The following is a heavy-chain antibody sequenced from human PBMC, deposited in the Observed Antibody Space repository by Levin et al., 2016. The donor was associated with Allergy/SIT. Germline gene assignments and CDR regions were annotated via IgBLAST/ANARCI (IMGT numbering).Heavy chain of an antibody. CDR2: INHSGST. D-gene: IGHD3-3*01. Sequence: SETLSLTCAVYGGSFSGYYWSWIRQPPGKGLEWIGEINHSGSTNYNPSLKSRVTISVDTSKNQFSLKLSSVTAADTAVYYCASSRLRTIFGVVIARGYFDYWGQGTLVTVSS. CDR3: ASSRLRTIFGVVIARGYFDY. J-gene: IGHJ4*02. CDR1: GGSFSGYY. V-gene: IGHV4-34*01.